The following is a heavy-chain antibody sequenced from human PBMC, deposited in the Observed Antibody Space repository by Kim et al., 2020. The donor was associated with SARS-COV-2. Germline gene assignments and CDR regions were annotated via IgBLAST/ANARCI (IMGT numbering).Heavy chain of an antibody. J-gene: IGHJ4*02. CDR3: AKDFHGQLAFDY. CDR1: GFTFDDYT. Sequence: GGSLRLSCAASGFTFDDYTMHWVRQAPGKGLEWVSLISWDGGSTYYADSVKVRFTISRDNSKNSLYLQMNSLRTEDTALYYCAKDFHGQLAFDYWGQGTLVTDSS. D-gene: IGHD6-13*01. CDR2: ISWDGGST. V-gene: IGHV3-43*01.